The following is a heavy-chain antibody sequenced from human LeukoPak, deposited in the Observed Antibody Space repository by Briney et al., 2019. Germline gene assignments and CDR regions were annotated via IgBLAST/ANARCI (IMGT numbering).Heavy chain of an antibody. Sequence: LSGTLSLTCAVSGGPISSSNWWSWVRQPPGKGLEWIGEIYHSGSTNYNPSLKSRVTISVDKSKNQFSLKLSSVTATDTAVYYCARMVVRGRGNWFDPWGQGTPVTVSS. D-gene: IGHD2-15*01. J-gene: IGHJ5*02. CDR2: IYHSGST. V-gene: IGHV4-4*02. CDR3: ARMVVRGRGNWFDP. CDR1: GGPISSSNW.